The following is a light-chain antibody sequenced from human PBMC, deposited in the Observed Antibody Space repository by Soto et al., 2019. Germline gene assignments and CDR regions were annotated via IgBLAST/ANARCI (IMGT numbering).Light chain of an antibody. CDR3: TSYTSRSALEV. Sequence: QSALTQPASVSGSPGQSITISCTGTSSDVGSYKYVSWYQQHPGKAPKLMIYEVTNRPSGVSNRFSGSKSGNTASLTISGLQAEDEADYYCTSYTSRSALEVFGGGTKVTVL. V-gene: IGLV2-14*01. CDR2: EVT. CDR1: SSDVGSYKY. J-gene: IGLJ3*02.